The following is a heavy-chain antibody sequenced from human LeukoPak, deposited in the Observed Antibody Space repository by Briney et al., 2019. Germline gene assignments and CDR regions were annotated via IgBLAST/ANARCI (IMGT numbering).Heavy chain of an antibody. V-gene: IGHV5-51*01. CDR2: IYGGGTDT. CDR3: ARTGDGKYYFDY. J-gene: IGHJ4*02. D-gene: IGHD5-24*01. CDR1: GYSFTTYW. Sequence: GESLKISCQSSGYSFTTYWIGWVRQMPGIGLEWMGFIYGGGTDTRYSPSFQGQVTISIDKSINTAYLQWSSLKASDTSIYYCARTGDGKYYFDYWGQGTLVTVSS.